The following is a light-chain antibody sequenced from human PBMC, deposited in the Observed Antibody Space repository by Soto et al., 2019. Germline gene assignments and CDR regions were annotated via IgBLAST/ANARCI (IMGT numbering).Light chain of an antibody. J-gene: IGKJ5*01. V-gene: IGKV1-33*01. CDR1: QDISNY. CDR3: QQYDNLPL. CDR2: DAS. Sequence: DIQMTQSPSSLSASVGDRVTITCQASQDISNYLNWYQQKPGKAPKLLIYDASNLETGVPSRFSGSGSGTDFTFTISSLQPEDIATYHCQQYDNLPLFGQGTRLEIK.